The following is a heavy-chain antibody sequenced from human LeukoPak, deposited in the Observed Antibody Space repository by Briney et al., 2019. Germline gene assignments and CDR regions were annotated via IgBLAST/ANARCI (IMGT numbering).Heavy chain of an antibody. J-gene: IGHJ2*01. D-gene: IGHD3-22*01. CDR3: ARDDTTMIINL. Sequence: PGGSLRLSCAASGFTFSNYDMNWVRQAPGKGLEWVSTITRSNSYIYCADSVRGRFTISRDNAKNSLYLQMSSLRAAETAVSYCARDDTTMIINLWGRGTLVTVSS. CDR1: GFTFSNYD. V-gene: IGHV3-21*01. CDR2: ITRSNSYI.